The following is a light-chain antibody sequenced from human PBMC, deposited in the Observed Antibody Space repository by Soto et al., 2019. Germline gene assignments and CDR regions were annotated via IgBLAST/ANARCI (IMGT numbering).Light chain of an antibody. CDR3: QKLNSYTI. V-gene: IGKV1-9*01. J-gene: IGKJ3*01. CDR1: RGISSS. Sequence: DIQLTQSPSFLSASVGDRVTITCRASRGISSSLAWYQQKPGKAPKLLIYAASTVQSGVPPRFSGSGSETEFTLTISSLQPEDSATYYCQKLNSYTIFGPGTKVDIK. CDR2: AAS.